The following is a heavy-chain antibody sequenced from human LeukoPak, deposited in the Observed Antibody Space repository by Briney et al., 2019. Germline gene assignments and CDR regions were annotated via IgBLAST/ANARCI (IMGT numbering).Heavy chain of an antibody. J-gene: IGHJ3*02. D-gene: IGHD1-26*01. CDR1: GFTFSDYA. CDR3: ARGRMGYCGAATFSNDAFDI. Sequence: GRSLRLSCAASGFTFSDYAMHWVRQAPGKGPEWLAVISSDGSNRFYADSVRGRFTISRDSSKNTLDVQMNSLRPEDTALYCCARGRMGYCGAATFSNDAFDIWGQGTMVTVSS. CDR2: ISSDGSNR. V-gene: IGHV3-30*04.